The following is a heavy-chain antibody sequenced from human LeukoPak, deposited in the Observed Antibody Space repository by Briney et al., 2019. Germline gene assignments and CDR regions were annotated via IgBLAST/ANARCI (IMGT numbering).Heavy chain of an antibody. CDR3: AKGSGSYYSFDC. Sequence: SETLSLTCTVSGGSISSSSYYWGWIRQPPGKGLEWIGSIYCSGSTYYNPSLKSRVTISADTSKNQFSLKLSSVTAADTAVYYCAKGSGSYYSFDCWGQGTLVTVSS. V-gene: IGHV4-39*01. D-gene: IGHD3-10*01. CDR2: IYCSGST. J-gene: IGHJ4*02. CDR1: GGSISSSSYY.